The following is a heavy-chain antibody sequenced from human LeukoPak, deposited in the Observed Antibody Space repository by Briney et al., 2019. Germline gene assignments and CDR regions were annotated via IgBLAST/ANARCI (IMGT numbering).Heavy chain of an antibody. CDR3: AREGYCSGDNCYRNWFDP. D-gene: IGHD2-15*01. V-gene: IGHV1-69*06. Sequence: ASVKVSCKASGGTFSSYVISWVRQPPGQGLEWMGGIIPMYNTINYAQKIQGRVTITADKSTSAAYMELSSLRSEDTAIYYCAREGYCSGDNCYRNWFDPWGQGTLVTVSS. CDR1: GGTFSSYV. CDR2: IIPMYNTI. J-gene: IGHJ5*02.